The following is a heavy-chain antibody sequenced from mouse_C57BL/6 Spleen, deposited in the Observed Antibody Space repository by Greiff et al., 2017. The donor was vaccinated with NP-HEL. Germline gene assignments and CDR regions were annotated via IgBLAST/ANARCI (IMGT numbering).Heavy chain of an antibody. CDR1: GYTFTSYW. CDR2: IYPGSGSP. D-gene: IGHD2-2*01. CDR3: ARGMVTTGYYYAMDY. J-gene: IGHJ4*01. Sequence: VQLQQPGAELVKPGASVKMSCKASGYTFTSYWITWVKQRPGQGLEWIGDIYPGSGSPNYNEKFKSKATLTVDTSSSTAYMQLSSLTSEDSAVYYCARGMVTTGYYYAMDYWGQGTSVTVSS. V-gene: IGHV1-55*01.